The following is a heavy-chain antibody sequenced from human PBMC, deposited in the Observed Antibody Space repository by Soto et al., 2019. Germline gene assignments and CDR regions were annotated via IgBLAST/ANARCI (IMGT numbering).Heavy chain of an antibody. CDR3: ASGTYFHFWGCYYRHYGMDV. CDR2: ISGSGGST. D-gene: IGHD3-3*01. CDR1: GFTFSSYA. V-gene: IGHV3-23*01. J-gene: IGHJ6*02. Sequence: EVQLLESGGGLVQPGGSLRLSCAASGFTFSSYAMSWVRQAPGKGLEWVSAISGSGGSTYYADSVKGRFTISRDNSKNPVYLQMKSLRAGDTAVYFCASGTYFHFWGCYYRHYGMDVWGQGTTVTVSS.